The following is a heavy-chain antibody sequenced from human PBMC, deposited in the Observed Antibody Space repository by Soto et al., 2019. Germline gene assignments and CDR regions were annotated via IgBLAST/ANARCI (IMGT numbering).Heavy chain of an antibody. CDR1: GYTFTSYG. D-gene: IGHD6-13*01. Sequence: ASVKVSCKASGYTFTSYGISWVRQAPGQGLEWMGWISAYNGNTNYAQELQGRVTMTTDTSTSTAYMELRSLRSDDTAVYYCGRGSGIAAAGVNWFDPWGQGTLVTVSS. J-gene: IGHJ5*02. CDR3: GRGSGIAAAGVNWFDP. V-gene: IGHV1-18*01. CDR2: ISAYNGNT.